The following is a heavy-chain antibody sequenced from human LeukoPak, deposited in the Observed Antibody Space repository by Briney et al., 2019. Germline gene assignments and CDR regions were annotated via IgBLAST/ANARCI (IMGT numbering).Heavy chain of an antibody. CDR1: GGSISSGDYY. J-gene: IGHJ5*02. CDR2: INHSGST. CDR3: ARVPNSSQYYYGSGSYYNARRIVFWFDP. D-gene: IGHD3-10*01. Sequence: PSQTLSLTCTVSGGSISSGDYYWSWIRQPPGKGLEWIGEINHSGSTNYNPSLKSRVTISVDTSKNQFSLKLSSVTAADTAVYYCARVPNSSQYYYGSGSYYNARRIVFWFDPWGQGTLVTVSS. V-gene: IGHV4-30-4*08.